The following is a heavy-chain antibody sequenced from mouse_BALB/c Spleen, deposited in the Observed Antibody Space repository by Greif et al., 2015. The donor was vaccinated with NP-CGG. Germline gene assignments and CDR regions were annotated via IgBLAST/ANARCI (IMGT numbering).Heavy chain of an antibody. J-gene: IGHJ3*01. CDR3: ARDDDYVGAWFAY. D-gene: IGHD2-4*01. V-gene: IGHV7-3*02. CDR1: GFTFTDYY. CDR2: IRNKANGYTT. Sequence: EVMLVESGGGLVQPGGSLRLSCATSGFTFTDYYMSWVRQPPGKALEWLGFIRNKANGYTTEYSASVKGRFTISRDNSQSILYLQMNTLRAEDSATYYCARDDDYVGAWFAYWGQGTLVTVSA.